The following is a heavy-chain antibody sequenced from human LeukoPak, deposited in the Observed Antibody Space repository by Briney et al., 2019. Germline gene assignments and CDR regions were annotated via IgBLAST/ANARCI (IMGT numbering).Heavy chain of an antibody. Sequence: GGSLRLSCTASGFTFGDYAMSWVRQAPGKGLEGVGFIRSKAYGGTTEYAASVKGRFTISRDDSKSIAYLQMNSLKTEDTAVYYCTSFHYYDSSGSLDYWGQGTLVTVSS. CDR2: IRSKAYGGTT. D-gene: IGHD3-22*01. CDR1: GFTFGDYA. J-gene: IGHJ4*02. V-gene: IGHV3-49*04. CDR3: TSFHYYDSSGSLDY.